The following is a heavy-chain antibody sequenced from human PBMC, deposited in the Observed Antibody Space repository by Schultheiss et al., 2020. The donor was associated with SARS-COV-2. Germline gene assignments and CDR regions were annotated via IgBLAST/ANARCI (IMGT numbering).Heavy chain of an antibody. CDR1: GGSISSYY. Sequence: SQTLSLTCAVSGGSISSYYWGWIRQPPGKGLEWIGSIYYSGSTYYNPSLKSRVTISADTSKNQFSLTLSSLTAADEAVYYCARHSGDRTNPYYSMDVWGPGXXXXVSS. J-gene: IGHJ6*02. D-gene: IGHD1-26*01. V-gene: IGHV4-39*01. CDR3: ARHSGDRTNPYYSMDV. CDR2: IYYSGST.